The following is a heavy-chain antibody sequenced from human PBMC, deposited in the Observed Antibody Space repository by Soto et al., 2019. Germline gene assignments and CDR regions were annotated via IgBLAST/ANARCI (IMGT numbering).Heavy chain of an antibody. CDR3: ARGGAGGVYYDSSGSKGPYWDY. CDR1: GGTFSSYA. D-gene: IGHD3-22*01. CDR2: IIPILGIA. V-gene: IGHV1-69*10. J-gene: IGHJ4*02. Sequence: ASVKVSCKASGGTFSSYAISWVRQAPGQGLEWMGGIIPILGIANYAQKFQGRVTITADKSTSTAYMELSSLRSEDTAVYYCARGGAGGVYYDSSGSKGPYWDYWGQGTLVTVSS.